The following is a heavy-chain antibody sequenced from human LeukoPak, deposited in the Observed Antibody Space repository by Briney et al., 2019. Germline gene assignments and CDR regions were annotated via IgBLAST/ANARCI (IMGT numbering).Heavy chain of an antibody. CDR3: ARTKRGYGLSKIYGY. CDR1: GGSFSGYY. D-gene: IGHD5-18*01. J-gene: IGHJ4*02. CDR2: INHSGST. V-gene: IGHV4-34*01. Sequence: PSETLSLTCAVYGGSFSGYYWSWIRQPPGKGLEWIGEINHSGSTNYNPSLKSRVTISVDTSKNQFSLKLSSVTAADTAVYYCARTKRGYGLSKIYGYWGQGTLVTVSS.